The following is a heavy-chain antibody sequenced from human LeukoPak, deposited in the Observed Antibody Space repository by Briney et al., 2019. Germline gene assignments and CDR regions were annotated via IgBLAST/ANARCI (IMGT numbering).Heavy chain of an antibody. CDR1: GYSFTTYW. J-gene: IGHJ6*03. V-gene: IGHV5-51*01. CDR3: ARGFYDGYYYYYYMDV. D-gene: IGHD3-16*01. Sequence: GESLKISCKGSGYSFTTYWIGWVRQMPGKGLEWMGIIYPGDSDTRYSPSFQGQVTISADRSISTAYLQWSSLKASDTAMYYCARGFYDGYYYYYYMDVWGKGTTVTVSS. CDR2: IYPGDSDT.